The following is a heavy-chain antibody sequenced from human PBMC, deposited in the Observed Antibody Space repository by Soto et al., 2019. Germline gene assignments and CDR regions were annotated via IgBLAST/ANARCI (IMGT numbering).Heavy chain of an antibody. Sequence: QVQLQESGPGLVKPSDTLSLTCAVSGYSISSSNWWGWIRQPPGKGLEWIGYIYYSGSTYYNPSLKSRVTMSLDTSKNQFSLKLSSVTAVDTAVYYCARKGVGATTGDAFDIWGQGTMVTVSS. CDR2: IYYSGST. D-gene: IGHD1-26*01. CDR1: GYSISSSNW. V-gene: IGHV4-28*01. J-gene: IGHJ3*02. CDR3: ARKGVGATTGDAFDI.